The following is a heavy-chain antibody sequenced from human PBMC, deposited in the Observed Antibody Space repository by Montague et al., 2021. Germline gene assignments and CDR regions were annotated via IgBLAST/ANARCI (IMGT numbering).Heavy chain of an antibody. CDR1: GDSISSYEYY. CDR3: ARDSPVVEPWVGEHRGAFDX. D-gene: IGHD3-10*01. CDR2: VYKGGDT. Sequence: SETLSLTCSVSGDSISSYEYYWTWIRQPAGRGLEWIGRVYKGGDTNTNPSLRSRLTLSVDTSKNHFSLTLTSVTAADTAVYFCARDSPVVEPWVGEHRGAFDXWGQGTMVTVSS. J-gene: IGHJ3*02. V-gene: IGHV4-4*07.